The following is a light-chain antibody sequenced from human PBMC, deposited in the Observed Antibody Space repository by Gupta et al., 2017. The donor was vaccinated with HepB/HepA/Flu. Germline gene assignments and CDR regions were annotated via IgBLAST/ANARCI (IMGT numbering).Light chain of an antibody. CDR2: LGS. Sequence: DIVVTQSPISLPVSPGEPASISCRSSQSLLHTDGYNYFDWYLQKQGQSPQLLIYLGSKRACGFPDRFRGSGTGTDIKLKISRVEVEDDDVYYCIRALQTPPSFGGGTKVDIK. J-gene: IGKJ4*01. V-gene: IGKV2-28*01. CDR1: QSLLHTDGYNY. CDR3: IRALQTPPS.